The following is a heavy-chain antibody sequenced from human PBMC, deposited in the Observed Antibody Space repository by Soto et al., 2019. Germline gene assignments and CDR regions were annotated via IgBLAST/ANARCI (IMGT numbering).Heavy chain of an antibody. D-gene: IGHD3-9*01. J-gene: IGHJ6*02. CDR3: AKGALRYFDWLSTAMGV. V-gene: IGHV3-23*01. Sequence: GGSLRLSCAASGFTFSSYAMSCVRQAPGEGLEWVSAISGRGCSTYYADSVKGRFPSARDNSKNTRYLQMNSLRAEATAVYYCAKGALRYFDWLSTAMGVWGQGTTVTVSS. CDR1: GFTFSSYA. CDR2: ISGRGCST.